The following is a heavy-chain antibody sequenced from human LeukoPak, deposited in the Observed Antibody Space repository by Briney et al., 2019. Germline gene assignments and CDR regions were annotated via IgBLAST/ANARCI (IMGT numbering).Heavy chain of an antibody. CDR3: ARGFPTKGFDY. D-gene: IGHD5-12*01. CDR2: ISTYNGNT. CDR1: GYTFTSHG. Sequence: ASVKVSCKASGYTFTSHGISWVRQAPGQGLEWMGWISTYNGNTNYAQKLQGRVSMTTDTSTSTAYMDLRSLRSDDTAVYYCARGFPTKGFDYWGQGTLVTVSS. V-gene: IGHV1-18*01. J-gene: IGHJ4*02.